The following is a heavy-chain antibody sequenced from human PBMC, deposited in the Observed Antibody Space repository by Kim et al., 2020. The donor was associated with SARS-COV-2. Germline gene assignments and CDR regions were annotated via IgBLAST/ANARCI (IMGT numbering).Heavy chain of an antibody. J-gene: IGHJ4*02. CDR2: IRPNSGST. CDR3: AREVPYGYNFDY. CDR1: GYTFTSYN. Sequence: ASVKVSCKASGYTFTSYNFHWVRQAPGQGLEWMGIIRPNSGSTEHPQKFQGRVIMTQDTSTSTVYMEWSSLPSEDTAVYYCAREVPYGYNFDYWGQGTLVTVSS. V-gene: IGHV1-46*01. D-gene: IGHD5-18*01.